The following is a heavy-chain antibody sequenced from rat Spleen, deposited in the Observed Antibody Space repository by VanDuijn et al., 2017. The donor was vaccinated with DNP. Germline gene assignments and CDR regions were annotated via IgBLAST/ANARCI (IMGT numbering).Heavy chain of an antibody. Sequence: EVQLVESGGGLVQPGRSLKLSCVASGFTFNNYWMTWIRQAPGKGLEWVASITNTGGSTYYPDSVKGRFTISRDNAKSTLYLQMNSLRSEDTATYYCTRSMKYYGSFDYWGQGVMVTVSS. CDR1: GFTFNNYW. CDR2: ITNTGGST. J-gene: IGHJ2*01. V-gene: IGHV5-31*01. CDR3: TRSMKYYGSFDY. D-gene: IGHD1-7*01.